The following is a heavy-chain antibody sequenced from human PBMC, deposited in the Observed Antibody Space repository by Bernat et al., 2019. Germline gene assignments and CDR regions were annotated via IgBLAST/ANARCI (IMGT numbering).Heavy chain of an antibody. D-gene: IGHD3-3*01. V-gene: IGHV3-74*01. J-gene: IGHJ3*02. CDR3: AREGTGVDYWKGYLCYDAFEI. CDR1: GFTFSSYW. CDR2: INSDGSST. Sequence: EVQLVESGGGLVQPGGSLRLSCAASGFTFSSYWMHWVRQAPGKGLVWVSRINSDGSSTCYADSVKGRFTISRDNAKNTLYLQMNRLRAEDTAVYYFAREGTGVDYWKGYLCYDAFEIWGQGTMVTVSS.